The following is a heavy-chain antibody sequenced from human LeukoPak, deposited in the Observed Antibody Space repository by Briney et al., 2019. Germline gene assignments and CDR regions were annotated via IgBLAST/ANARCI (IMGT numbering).Heavy chain of an antibody. CDR3: AKLSASGVLGWFDP. V-gene: IGHV3-23*01. J-gene: IGHJ5*02. CDR2: ISDTGGNT. Sequence: PGGSLRLSCAASGFTFSSYAMSWVRQAPGEGLEWVSSISDTGGNTYNAGSVKGRFTISRDNSKSTLYLQMNSLRAEDTAVYYCAKLSASGVLGWFDPWGQGTLVTVSS. D-gene: IGHD1-14*01. CDR1: GFTFSSYA.